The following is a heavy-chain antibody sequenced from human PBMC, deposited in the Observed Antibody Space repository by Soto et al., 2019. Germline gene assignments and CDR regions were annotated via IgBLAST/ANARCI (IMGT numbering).Heavy chain of an antibody. CDR2: INPSGGST. V-gene: IGHV1-46*01. CDR3: ARTRNYSSSSVGAFDS. J-gene: IGHJ3*02. CDR1: GYTFTSYY. D-gene: IGHD6-6*01. Sequence: SVKVSCKASGYTFTSYYMHWVRQAPGQGLEWMGIINPSGGSTSYAQKFQGRVTMTRDTSTSTVYMELSSLRSEDTAVYYCARTRNYSSSSVGAFDSWGPGTMVTVSS.